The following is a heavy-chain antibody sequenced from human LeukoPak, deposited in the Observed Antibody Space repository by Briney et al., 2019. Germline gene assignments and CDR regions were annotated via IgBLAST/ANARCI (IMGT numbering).Heavy chain of an antibody. D-gene: IGHD2-15*01. V-gene: IGHV3-23*01. CDR1: GFIFSSYA. CDR2: ISGSGGST. CDR3: AKQIVVVVAAFDY. Sequence: QPGGSLRLSCAASGFIFSSYAMSWVRQAPGKGLEWVSTISGSGGSTYYADSVKGRFTISRDNSKNTVYPQMNSLRAEDTAVYYCAKQIVVVVAAFDYWGQGTLVTVSS. J-gene: IGHJ4*02.